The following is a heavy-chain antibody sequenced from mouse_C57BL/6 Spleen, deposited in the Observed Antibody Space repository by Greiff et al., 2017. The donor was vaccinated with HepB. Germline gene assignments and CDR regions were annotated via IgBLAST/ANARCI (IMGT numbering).Heavy chain of an antibody. CDR1: GFSLSTFGMG. J-gene: IGHJ4*01. CDR2: IWWDDDK. D-gene: IGHD3-2*02. V-gene: IGHV8-8*01. Sequence: QVQLKESGPGILQPSQTLSLTCSFSGFSLSTFGMGVGWIRQPSGKGLEWLAHIWWDDDKYYNPALKSRLTISKDTSKNQVFLKIANVDTADTATYYCALDSSGYVGYAMDYWGQGTSVTVSS. CDR3: ALDSSGYVGYAMDY.